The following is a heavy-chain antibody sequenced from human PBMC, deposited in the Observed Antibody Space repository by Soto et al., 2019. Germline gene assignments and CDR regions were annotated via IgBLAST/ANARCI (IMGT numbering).Heavy chain of an antibody. J-gene: IGHJ4*02. CDR3: XXXXXXDPYY. Sequence: QVQLVQSGAEVKKPGASVKVSCKASGYTFTSYGISWVRQAPGQGLEWMGWISAYNGNTNYAQKLQGRVTMTTDTXXXXXXXXXXXXXXXXXXXXXXXXXXXXDPYYWGQGTLXT. CDR1: GYTFTSYG. D-gene: IGHD2-21*01. CDR2: ISAYNGNT. V-gene: IGHV1-18*01.